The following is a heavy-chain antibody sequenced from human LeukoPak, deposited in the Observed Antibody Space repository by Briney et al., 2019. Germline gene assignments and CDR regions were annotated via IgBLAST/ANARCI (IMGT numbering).Heavy chain of an antibody. V-gene: IGHV3-30*02. J-gene: IGHJ4*02. CDR1: GFTFSSYG. CDR2: IRYDGSNK. CDR3: AKDREDIVVVPAMGGDYFDY. Sequence: GGSLRLSCAASGFTFSSYGMHWVRQAPGKGLEWVAFIRYDGSNKYYADSVKGRFTISRDNSKNTLYLQMNSLRAEDTAVYYRAKDREDIVVVPAMGGDYFDYWGQGTLVTVSS. D-gene: IGHD2-2*01.